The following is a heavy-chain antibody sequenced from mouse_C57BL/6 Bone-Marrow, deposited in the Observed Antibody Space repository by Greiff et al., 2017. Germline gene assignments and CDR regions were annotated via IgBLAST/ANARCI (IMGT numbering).Heavy chain of an antibody. D-gene: IGHD1-1*01. CDR2: LWSGGST. V-gene: IGHV2-2*01. J-gene: IGHJ1*03. Sequence: QVQLQQSGPGLVQPSQSLSITCTVSGFSLTSYGVHWVRQSPGKGLEWLGVLWSGGSTDYNAAFISRLSISKDNSKCQVFFKMNSLQADDTAIYYCARECLLLYRYFDVWGTGTTVTVSS. CDR3: ARECLLLYRYFDV. CDR1: GFSLTSYG.